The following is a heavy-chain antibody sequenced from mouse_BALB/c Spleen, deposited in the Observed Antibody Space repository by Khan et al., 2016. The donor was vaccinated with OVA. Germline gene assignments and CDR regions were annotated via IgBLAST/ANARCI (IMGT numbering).Heavy chain of an antibody. CDR3: ARGWLVKVDY. CDR1: GYSITSGYY. J-gene: IGHJ2*01. V-gene: IGHV3-6*02. Sequence: EVKLEESGPGLVKPSQSLSLTCSVTGYSITSGYYWNWIRQFPGNKLEWMGYISYDGSNNYNPSLKNRISIIRDPSKNQFFLKLNSVTTEDTATYYCARGWLVKVDYWGQGTTLTVSS. CDR2: ISYDGSN. D-gene: IGHD2-3*01.